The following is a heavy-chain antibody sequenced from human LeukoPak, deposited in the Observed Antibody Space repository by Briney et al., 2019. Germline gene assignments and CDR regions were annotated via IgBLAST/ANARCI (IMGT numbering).Heavy chain of an antibody. V-gene: IGHV4-39*07. CDR2: IYYNENT. Sequence: SETLSLTCTVSGDSIISTTYYWGWIRQPPGKGLEWIGNIYYNENTYYNPSLKSRVTISVQTSKNQFSLRLTSVTAADTAVYFCAKRDGYNRHYWGQGTLVTVSS. CDR1: GDSIISTTYY. CDR3: AKRDGYNRHY. D-gene: IGHD5-24*01. J-gene: IGHJ4*02.